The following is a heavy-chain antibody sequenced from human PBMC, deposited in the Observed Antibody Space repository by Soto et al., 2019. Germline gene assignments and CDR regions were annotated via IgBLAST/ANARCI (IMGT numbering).Heavy chain of an antibody. Sequence: GASVKVSCEASGYSFTSHFLHWVRQAPGKGLEWMGVIIPSGGSTNSARKFQGRRPMTTDTSTSTAYMELRSLRSDDTAISYCARLTGVFRRYLDYWGQGTQVTVSS. CDR2: IIPSGGST. D-gene: IGHD3-9*01. CDR3: ARLTGVFRRYLDY. J-gene: IGHJ4*02. CDR1: GYSFTSHF. V-gene: IGHV1-46*01.